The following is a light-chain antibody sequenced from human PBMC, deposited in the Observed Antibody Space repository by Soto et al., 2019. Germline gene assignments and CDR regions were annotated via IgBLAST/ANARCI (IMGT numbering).Light chain of an antibody. CDR1: SSDVGGYNY. CDR2: EVN. J-gene: IGLJ1*01. Sequence: QSVLTQPASVSGSPGQSITISCTGTSSDVGGYNYVSWYQQHPGKAPKFIIYEVNNRPSGVYNRFSGSKSGNTASLTISGLQPEDEADYYCTSYTSSVSYVFGTGTKLTVL. V-gene: IGLV2-14*01. CDR3: TSYTSSVSYV.